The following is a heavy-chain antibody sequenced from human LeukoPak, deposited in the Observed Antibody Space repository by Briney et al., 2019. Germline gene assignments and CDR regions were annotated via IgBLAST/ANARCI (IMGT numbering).Heavy chain of an antibody. Sequence: GGSLRLSCAASGFTFNIYAMSWVRQAPGKGLEWVSSISNSGGSTYYADSVKGRFTISRDNSKNTLYLQVNSLGAEDTAVYYCAMDSTSTWYRFDYWGQGTLVTVSS. D-gene: IGHD2-2*01. J-gene: IGHJ4*02. V-gene: IGHV3-23*01. CDR3: AMDSTSTWYRFDY. CDR2: ISNSGGST. CDR1: GFTFNIYA.